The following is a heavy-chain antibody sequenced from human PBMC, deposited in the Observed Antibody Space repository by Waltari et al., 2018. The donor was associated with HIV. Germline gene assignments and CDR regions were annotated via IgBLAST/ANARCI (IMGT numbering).Heavy chain of an antibody. CDR1: GGPFSSHE. V-gene: IGHV1-69*01. CDR3: ARDHRGNKLLYGMDV. J-gene: IGHJ6*02. Sequence: QVQLVQSGAEVKKTGSSVRVYCTVSGGPFSSHELNWVRQAPRQGLEWMGGIIPAFGTANYAERFQGRVTITADEYTSTAYMDLSSLRSEDTAVYFCARDHRGNKLLYGMDVWGQGTTVTV. CDR2: IIPAFGTA.